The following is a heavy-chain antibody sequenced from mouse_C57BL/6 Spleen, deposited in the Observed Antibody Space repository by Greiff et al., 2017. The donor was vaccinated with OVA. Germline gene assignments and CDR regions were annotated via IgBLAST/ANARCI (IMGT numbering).Heavy chain of an antibody. D-gene: IGHD1-1*02. CDR1: GFTFSNYW. Sequence: EVQLQQSGGGLVQPGGSMKLSCVASGFTFSNYWMNWVRQSPEKGLEWVAQIRLKSDNYATHYAESVKGRFTISRDDSKSSVYLQMNNLRAEDTGIYYCTGDGVAPLFDYWGQGTTLTVSS. CDR3: TGDGVAPLFDY. J-gene: IGHJ2*01. CDR2: IRLKSDNYAT. V-gene: IGHV6-3*01.